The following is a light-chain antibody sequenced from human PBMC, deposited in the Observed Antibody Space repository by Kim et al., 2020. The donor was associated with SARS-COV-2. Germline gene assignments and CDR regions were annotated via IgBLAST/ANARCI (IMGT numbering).Light chain of an antibody. V-gene: IGLV1-40*01. J-gene: IGLJ3*02. Sequence: QSVLTQAPSVSGAPGQRVTISCTGSSSNIGAGSDVHWYQQLPGRVPKLLIYGNNDRPSGVPDRFSGSKSGTSASLAIAGLQAEDEADYYCQSYDSSLFWVFGGGTQLTVL. CDR2: GNN. CDR3: QSYDSSLFWV. CDR1: SSNIGAGSD.